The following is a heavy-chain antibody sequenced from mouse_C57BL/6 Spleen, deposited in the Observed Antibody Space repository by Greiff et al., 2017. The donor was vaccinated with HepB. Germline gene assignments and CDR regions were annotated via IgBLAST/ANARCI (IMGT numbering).Heavy chain of an antibody. CDR3: AREKFITTVVASPGGFDV. J-gene: IGHJ1*03. Sequence: QVQLQQSDAELVKPGASVKISCKVSGYTFTDHTIHWMKQRPEQGLEWIGYIYPRDGSTKYNEKFKGKATLTADKSSSTAYMQLNSLTSEDSAVYFSAREKFITTVVASPGGFDVWGTGTTVTVSS. V-gene: IGHV1-78*01. CDR1: GYTFTDHT. CDR2: IYPRDGST. D-gene: IGHD1-1*01.